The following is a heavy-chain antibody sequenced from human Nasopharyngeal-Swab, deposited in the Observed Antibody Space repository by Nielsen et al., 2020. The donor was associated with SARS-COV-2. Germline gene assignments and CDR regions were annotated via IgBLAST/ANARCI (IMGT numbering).Heavy chain of an antibody. D-gene: IGHD2-2*02. CDR2: IRYDGSNK. V-gene: IGHV3-30*02. J-gene: IGHJ6*03. CDR3: AKDSEYRSSTSCYMYYYYYYMDV. CDR1: GFTFSSYG. Sequence: GGSLRLSCAASGFTFSSYGMHWVRQAPGKGLEWVAFIRYDGSNKYYADSVKGRFTISRDNSKNTLYLQMNSLRAEDTAVYYCAKDSEYRSSTSCYMYYYYYYMDVWGKGTTVTVSS.